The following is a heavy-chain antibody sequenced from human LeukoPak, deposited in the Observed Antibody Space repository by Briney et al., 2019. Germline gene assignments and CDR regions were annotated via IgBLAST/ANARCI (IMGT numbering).Heavy chain of an antibody. Sequence: SQTLSLTCTVSGGSISSGSYYWSWIRQPAGKGLEWIGRIYTSGSTNYNPSLKSRVTISVDTSKNQFSLKLSSVTAADTAVYYCARDLGYCNSTSCYPRPGYWGQGTLVTVSS. CDR2: IYTSGST. D-gene: IGHD2-2*01. V-gene: IGHV4-61*02. J-gene: IGHJ4*02. CDR3: ARDLGYCNSTSCYPRPGY. CDR1: GGSISSGSYY.